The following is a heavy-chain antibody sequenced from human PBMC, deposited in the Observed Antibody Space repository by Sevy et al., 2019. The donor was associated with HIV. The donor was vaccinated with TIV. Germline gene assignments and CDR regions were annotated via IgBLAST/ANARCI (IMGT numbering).Heavy chain of an antibody. CDR1: GFTFSYAW. CDR2: IMSKSYGGTT. Sequence: GGSLRLSCVASGFTFSYAWMSWVRQAPGKGLEWVGRIMSKSYGGTTDYAAPVKGRFTISRDDSKNTLYLQMNSLKIEDTAVYYCSTDPIIVLLVTDGMDVWGQGTTVTVSS. J-gene: IGHJ6*02. CDR3: STDPIIVLLVTDGMDV. V-gene: IGHV3-15*01. D-gene: IGHD2-8*02.